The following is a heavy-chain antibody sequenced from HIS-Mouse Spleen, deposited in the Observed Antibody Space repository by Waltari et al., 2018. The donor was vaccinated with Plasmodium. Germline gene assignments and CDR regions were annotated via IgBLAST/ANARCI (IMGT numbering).Heavy chain of an antibody. J-gene: IGHJ4*02. CDR2: IYYRGST. Sequence: QLQLQESGPGLVKPSETLSLTCTVSGGSLSSRSYYSGWIRQPPGKGLEWIGSIYYRGSTYYNPSLKSRVTISVDTSKNQFSLKLSSVTAADTAVYYCARDRITGTSYFDYWGQGTLVTVSS. V-gene: IGHV4-39*07. D-gene: IGHD1-7*01. CDR3: ARDRITGTSYFDY. CDR1: GGSLSSRSYY.